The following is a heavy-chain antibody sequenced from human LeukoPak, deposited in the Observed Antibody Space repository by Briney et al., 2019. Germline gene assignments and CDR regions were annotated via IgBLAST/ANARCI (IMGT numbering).Heavy chain of an antibody. CDR3: ASRKLGNDY. D-gene: IGHD7-27*01. CDR2: IYYTGT. CDR1: GGSVTDYF. J-gene: IGHJ4*02. V-gene: IGHV4-59*02. Sequence: SETLSLTCTVSGGSVTDYFWSWIRQSPGKGLEWIGYIYYTGTSYNPSLKSRVTISADTSKNQFSLKLISVTAADTAVYYCASRKLGNDYWGQGTLVTVSS.